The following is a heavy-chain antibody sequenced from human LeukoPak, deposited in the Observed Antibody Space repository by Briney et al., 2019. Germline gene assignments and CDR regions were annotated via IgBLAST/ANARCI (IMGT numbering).Heavy chain of an antibody. CDR1: GFTFSSYW. D-gene: IGHD2-15*01. V-gene: IGHV3-74*01. CDR3: ARAAGDCSGGSCYPGEFDY. Sequence: QPGGSPRLSCAASGFTFSSYWMHWVRQAPGKGLVWVSRINRDGSSTSYAYSVKGRFTISRDNAKNTLYLQMNSLRAEDTAVYYCARAAGDCSGGSCYPGEFDYWGQGTLVTVSS. CDR2: INRDGSST. J-gene: IGHJ4*02.